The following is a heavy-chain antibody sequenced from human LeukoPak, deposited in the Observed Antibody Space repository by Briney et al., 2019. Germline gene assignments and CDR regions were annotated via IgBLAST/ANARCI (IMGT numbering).Heavy chain of an antibody. J-gene: IGHJ6*04. D-gene: IGHD3-10*02. V-gene: IGHV3-7*01. CDR1: GFTFRTYW. CDR3: AELGITMIGGV. CDR2: IKQDGNEK. Sequence: GGSLRLSCAASGFTFRTYWMSWVRQAPGKGLEWVANIKQDGNEKYYVDSVKGRFTISRDNAKNSLDPQMNSLRAEDTAVYYCAELGITMIGGVWGKGTTVTISS.